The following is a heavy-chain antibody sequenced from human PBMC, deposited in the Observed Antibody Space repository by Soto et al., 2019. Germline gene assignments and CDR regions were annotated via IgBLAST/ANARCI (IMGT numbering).Heavy chain of an antibody. J-gene: IGHJ6*02. D-gene: IGHD6-13*01. V-gene: IGHV1-18*01. Sequence: ASVKVSCKASGYTFTSYGISWVRQAPGQGLEWMGWISAYNGNTNYAQKLQGRGTLTTDTSTSTAYMELRSLRSDDTAVYYCARQWGSRSWYGPLYYYYYGMHVWGQGTTVTVSS. CDR3: ARQWGSRSWYGPLYYYYYGMHV. CDR2: ISAYNGNT. CDR1: GYTFTSYG.